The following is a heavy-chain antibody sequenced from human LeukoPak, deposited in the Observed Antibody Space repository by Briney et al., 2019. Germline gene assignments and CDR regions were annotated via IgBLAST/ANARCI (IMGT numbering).Heavy chain of an antibody. J-gene: IGHJ5*02. CDR3: AKDYSGSYYAPFDP. CDR1: GFTFDDYA. CDR2: ISWNSGSI. D-gene: IGHD1-26*01. V-gene: IGHV3-9*01. Sequence: GGSLRLSCAASGFTFDDYAMHWVRQAPGKGLEWVSGISWNSGSIGYADSVKGRFTISRDNAKNSLYLQMNSLRAEDTALYYYAKDYSGSYYAPFDPWGQGTLVTVSS.